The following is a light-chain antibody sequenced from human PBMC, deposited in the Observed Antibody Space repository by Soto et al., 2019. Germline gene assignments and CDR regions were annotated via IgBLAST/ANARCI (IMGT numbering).Light chain of an antibody. J-gene: IGLJ2*01. Sequence: QSALTQPASVSGSPGQSIAISCTGTSSDVGGYNYVSWYQQHPGKAPKLMIYDVSSRPSGVSNRCFGSKSGSTASLTISGLQDEEEDDYYCSSYTSGSTLVFGGGTKVTVL. CDR3: SSYTSGSTLV. V-gene: IGLV2-14*01. CDR1: SSDVGGYNY. CDR2: DVS.